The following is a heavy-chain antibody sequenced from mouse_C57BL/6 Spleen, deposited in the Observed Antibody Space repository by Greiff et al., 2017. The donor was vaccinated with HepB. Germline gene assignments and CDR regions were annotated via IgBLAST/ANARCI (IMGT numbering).Heavy chain of an antibody. J-gene: IGHJ2*01. CDR1: GYTFTSYG. D-gene: IGHD1-1*01. V-gene: IGHV1-81*01. CDR2: IYPRSGNT. CDR3: ARKGDYYGFDY. Sequence: VQLQQSGAELARPGASVKLSCKASGYTFTSYGISWVKQRTGQGLEWIGEIYPRSGNTYYNEKFKGKATLTADISSSTAYMELRSLTSEDSAVYFCARKGDYYGFDYWGQGTTLTVSS.